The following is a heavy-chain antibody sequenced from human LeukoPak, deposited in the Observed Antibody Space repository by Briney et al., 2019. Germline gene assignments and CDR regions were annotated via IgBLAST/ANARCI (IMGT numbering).Heavy chain of an antibody. J-gene: IGHJ4*02. CDR2: ILYDGTNK. CDR1: GFTFSTYG. Sequence: GGSLRLSCAASGFTFSTYGMHWVRQAPGKGLEWVAVILYDGTNKYYADSVKGRFTISRDNSKSTLYLQMNSLRAEDTAVYYCAKGGYYERPWYFDYWGQGTLVTVSS. CDR3: AKGGYYERPWYFDY. D-gene: IGHD3-22*01. V-gene: IGHV3-33*06.